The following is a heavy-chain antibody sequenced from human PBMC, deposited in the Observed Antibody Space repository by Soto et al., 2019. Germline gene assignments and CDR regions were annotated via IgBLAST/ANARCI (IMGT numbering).Heavy chain of an antibody. CDR3: AKGEDVVINAFDF. V-gene: IGHV3-23*01. J-gene: IGHJ3*01. CDR2: ISGSGSST. D-gene: IGHD3-22*01. Sequence: EVQLWESGGGLVQSGGSLRLSCAASGFTFTSYAMSWVRQAPGKGLEWVSAISGSGSSTYYADSVKGRFTISRDTSKNTLYLQMNSLRAEDMDVYYCAKGEDVVINAFDFWGQGTMVTVSS. CDR1: GFTFTSYA.